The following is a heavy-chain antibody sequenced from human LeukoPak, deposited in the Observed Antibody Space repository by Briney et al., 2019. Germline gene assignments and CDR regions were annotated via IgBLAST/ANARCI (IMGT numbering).Heavy chain of an antibody. CDR3: ARGTTVTDYGWFDP. CDR1: GYTFTSYG. CDR2: ISVYSGNT. V-gene: IGHV1-18*01. D-gene: IGHD4-17*01. J-gene: IGHJ5*02. Sequence: ASVKVSCKASGYTFTSYGISWVRQAPGQGLEWMGWISVYSGNTNYAQKLQGRVTMTTDTSTSTAYMELRSLRSDDTAVYYCARGTTVTDYGWFDPWGQGTLVTVSS.